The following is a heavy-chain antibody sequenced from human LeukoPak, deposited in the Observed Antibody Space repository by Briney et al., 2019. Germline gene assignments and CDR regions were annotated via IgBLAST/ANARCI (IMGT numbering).Heavy chain of an antibody. CDR1: GFTFSSYA. CDR2: ISGSGGST. CDR3: ANLPGYSSGWYEVNY. V-gene: IGHV3-23*01. J-gene: IGHJ4*02. D-gene: IGHD6-13*01. Sequence: QAGGSLRLSCAASGFTFSSYAMSWVRQLPGKGLEWVSGISGSGGSTYYADSVKGRFTISRDKSRNTLYLQMSSPRADDTAVYYCANLPGYSSGWYEVNYWGQGTLVTVSS.